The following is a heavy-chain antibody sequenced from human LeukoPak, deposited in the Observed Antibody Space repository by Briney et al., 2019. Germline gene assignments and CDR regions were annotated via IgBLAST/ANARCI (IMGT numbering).Heavy chain of an antibody. V-gene: IGHV3-30*07. D-gene: IGHD2-15*01. Sequence: PGRSLRLSCAASGFTFSSYAMHWARQAPGKGLEWVAVIWYDGSNEYYVDSVKGRFTISRDNSKNTLYLQMNSLRAEDTAVYYCARDMGYCSGDSCYDNWFDPWGQGTLVTVSS. CDR1: GFTFSSYA. CDR2: IWYDGSNE. CDR3: ARDMGYCSGDSCYDNWFDP. J-gene: IGHJ5*02.